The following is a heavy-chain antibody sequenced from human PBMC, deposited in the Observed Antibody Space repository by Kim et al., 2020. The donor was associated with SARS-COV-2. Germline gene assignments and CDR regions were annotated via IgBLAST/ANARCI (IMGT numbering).Heavy chain of an antibody. D-gene: IGHD7-27*01. CDR1: GFTFNNYA. V-gene: IGHV3-23*01. CDR3: ANQAPLGNWGSDYYGMDV. J-gene: IGHJ6*02. CDR2: ITGSGSTT. Sequence: GGSLRLSCAASGFTFNNYAMCWVRQAPGQGLEWVSGITGSGSTTYYAESVKGRFTISRDNSKNTLYLQMNSLRAEDTAQYYCANQAPLGNWGSDYYGMDVWGQGTTVTLSS.